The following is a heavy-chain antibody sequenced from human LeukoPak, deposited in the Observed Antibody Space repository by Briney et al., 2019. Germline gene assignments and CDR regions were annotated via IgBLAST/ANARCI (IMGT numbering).Heavy chain of an antibody. CDR1: GFTFSSYA. D-gene: IGHD3-9*01. CDR3: AKDKASVLRYFDLFDP. J-gene: IGHJ5*02. CDR2: ISGSGGST. V-gene: IGHV3-23*01. Sequence: GGSLRLSCAASGFTFSSYAMSWVRQAPGKGLEWVSAISGSGGSTYYADSVKGRFTISRDNSKNTLYLQMNSLRAEDTAVYYCAKDKASVLRYFDLFDPWGQGTLVTVSS.